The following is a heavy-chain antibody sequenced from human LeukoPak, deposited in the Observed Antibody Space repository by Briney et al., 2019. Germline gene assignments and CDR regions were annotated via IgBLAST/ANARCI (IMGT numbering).Heavy chain of an antibody. CDR2: MNPNSGNT. CDR3: ARVDLLRITMVRGELRDYYYYGMDV. V-gene: IGHV1-8*01. J-gene: IGHJ6*02. CDR1: GYTFTSYD. Sequence: GASVKVSCKASGYTFTSYDINWVRQATGQGLEWMGWMNPNSGNTGYAQKFQGRVTMTRNTSISTAYMELSSLRSEDTAVYYCARVDLLRITMVRGELRDYYYYGMDVWGQGTTVTVSS. D-gene: IGHD3-10*01.